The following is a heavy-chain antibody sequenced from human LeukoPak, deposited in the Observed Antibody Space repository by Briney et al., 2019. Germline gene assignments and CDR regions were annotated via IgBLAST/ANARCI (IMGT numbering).Heavy chain of an antibody. CDR1: GVTFGDNA. Sequence: GGSLRLSCTASGVTFGDNAMSWFRQAPGKGLEWVGFIRSKVYDGTTDYAASVKGRFTITRDDSKNIAYLQMNSLNSEDTAVYYCTRGKYYNSGGVDYWGQGTPVTVSS. D-gene: IGHD2/OR15-2a*01. V-gene: IGHV3-49*03. CDR3: TRGKYYNSGGVDY. CDR2: IRSKVYDGTT. J-gene: IGHJ4*02.